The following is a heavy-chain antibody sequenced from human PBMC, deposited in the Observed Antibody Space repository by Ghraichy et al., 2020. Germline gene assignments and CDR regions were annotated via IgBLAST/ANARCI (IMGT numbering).Heavy chain of an antibody. CDR3: AREGGPFPFKLSFYGLDV. V-gene: IGHV4-34*01. D-gene: IGHD3-16*01. CDR2: INHSGST. J-gene: IGHJ6*02. CDR1: GGSFSGHY. Sequence: SETLSLTCAITGGSFSGHYWSWIRQPPGQGLEWIGEINHSGSTNYTPSLKSRVTISVDTSKNELSLNLSSVTSADTAVYYCAREGGPFPFKLSFYGLDVWGQGTTVTVSS.